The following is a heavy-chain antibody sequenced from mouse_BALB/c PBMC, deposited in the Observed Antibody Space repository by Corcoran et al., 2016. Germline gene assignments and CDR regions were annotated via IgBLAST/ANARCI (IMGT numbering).Heavy chain of an antibody. CDR2: INTYTGEP. CDR1: GYTFTNYG. J-gene: IGHJ4*01. Sequence: QIQLVQSGPELKKPGETVKISCKASGYTFTNYGMNWVKQAPGKGLKWMGWINTYTGEPTYADDFKGRFAFSLETSASTAYLQINNLKNEDTATYFCASHCYPYAMVYWGQGTSVTVSS. CDR3: ASHCYPYAMVY. D-gene: IGHD1-1*01. V-gene: IGHV9-3-1*01.